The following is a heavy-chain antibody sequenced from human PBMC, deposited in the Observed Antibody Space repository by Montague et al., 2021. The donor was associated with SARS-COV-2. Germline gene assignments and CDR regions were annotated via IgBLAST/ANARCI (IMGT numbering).Heavy chain of an antibody. J-gene: IGHJ5*02. CDR1: GDSIRSSGYY. V-gene: IGHV4-39*01. D-gene: IGHD3-16*01. Sequence: SETLSLTCSVSGDSIRSSGYYWGWIRQPPGKGLEWIGTVYYSGSTNYNPSLKSRVTMPVDTSKNQFSLELRSVTAADTAGDYCARLGFGGLWWNLGWFDPWGQGTLVTVSS. CDR3: ARLGFGGLWWNLGWFDP. CDR2: VYYSGST.